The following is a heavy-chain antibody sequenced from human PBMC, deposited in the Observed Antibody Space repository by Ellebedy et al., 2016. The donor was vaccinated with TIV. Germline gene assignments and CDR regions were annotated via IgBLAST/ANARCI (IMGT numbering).Heavy chain of an antibody. Sequence: MPGGSLRLSCTVSGDSISSSIYYWGWIRQPPGKGLEWIGSFYYSGSTYSNPSLQSRFTISLDTSKNQFSLNLRSLTAADTAVYYCARHQWLVQDFDHWGQGTLVTVSS. J-gene: IGHJ4*02. D-gene: IGHD6-19*01. V-gene: IGHV4-39*01. CDR1: GDSISSSIYY. CDR2: FYYSGST. CDR3: ARHQWLVQDFDH.